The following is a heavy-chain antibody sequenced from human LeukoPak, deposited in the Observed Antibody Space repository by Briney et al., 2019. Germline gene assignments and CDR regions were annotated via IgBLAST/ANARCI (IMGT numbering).Heavy chain of an antibody. CDR1: GFTFSSYA. J-gene: IGHJ4*02. CDR2: ISGSGGST. D-gene: IGHD5-24*01. V-gene: IGHV3-23*01. CDR3: AKDGRGRDGYPYYFDY. Sequence: GGSLRLSCAASGFTFSSYAMSWVRQAPGKGLEWVSAISGSGGSTYYADSVKGRFTISRDNSKNTLYLQMNSLRAEDTAVYYCAKDGRGRDGYPYYFDYWGQGALVTVSS.